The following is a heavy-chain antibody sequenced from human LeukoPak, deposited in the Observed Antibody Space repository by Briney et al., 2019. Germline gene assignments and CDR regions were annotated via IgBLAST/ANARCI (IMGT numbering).Heavy chain of an antibody. D-gene: IGHD3-10*01. CDR1: GFTFTDYY. CDR2: IYYSGST. J-gene: IGHJ4*02. Sequence: GSLRLSCAASGFTFTDYYMSWIRQAPGKGLEWIGYIYYSGSTNYNPSLKSRVTISVDTAKNQFSLKLSSVTAADTAVYYCARDDGSGKVDYWGQGTLVTVSS. V-gene: IGHV4-59*12. CDR3: ARDDGSGKVDY.